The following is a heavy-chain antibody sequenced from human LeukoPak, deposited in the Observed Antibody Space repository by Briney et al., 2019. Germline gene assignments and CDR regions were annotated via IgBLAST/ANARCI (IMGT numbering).Heavy chain of an antibody. D-gene: IGHD3-10*01. Sequence: GGSLRLSCAASGFTFSSYAMSWVRQAPGKGLEWVSAISGSGGSTYCADSVKGRFTISKDNSKNTLYLQMNSLRAEDTAVYYCAKDLLWFGELLDYFDYWGQGTLVTVSS. V-gene: IGHV3-23*01. CDR1: GFTFSSYA. CDR2: ISGSGGST. CDR3: AKDLLWFGELLDYFDY. J-gene: IGHJ4*02.